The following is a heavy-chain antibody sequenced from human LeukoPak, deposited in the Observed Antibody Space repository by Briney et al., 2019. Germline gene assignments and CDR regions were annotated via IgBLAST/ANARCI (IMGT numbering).Heavy chain of an antibody. D-gene: IGHD3-3*01. CDR3: ARLFGVITNMHYYYGMDV. Sequence: PGGSLRLSCAASGFTFSSYAMSWVRQPPGKGLEWIGQISHSGSTNSNPSLKSRVTISLDTSKNQFSLKVSSVTAADTAVYYCARLFGVITNMHYYYGMDVWGQGTTVTVSS. CDR1: GFTFSSYA. CDR2: ISHSGST. V-gene: IGHV4-34*01. J-gene: IGHJ6*02.